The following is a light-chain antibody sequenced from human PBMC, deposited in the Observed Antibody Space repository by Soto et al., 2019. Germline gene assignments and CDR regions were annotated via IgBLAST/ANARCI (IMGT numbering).Light chain of an antibody. Sequence: SYELTQPPSVSVAPGQTARITCGGNNIGGKSVHWYQQKPGQAPVLVVYDDSDRPSGIPERFSGSNSGDTATLTISRVEAGDEADCYCHVWDSSSDHSVFGSGTKFTVL. CDR3: HVWDSSSDHSV. CDR1: NIGGKS. CDR2: DDS. J-gene: IGLJ1*01. V-gene: IGLV3-21*02.